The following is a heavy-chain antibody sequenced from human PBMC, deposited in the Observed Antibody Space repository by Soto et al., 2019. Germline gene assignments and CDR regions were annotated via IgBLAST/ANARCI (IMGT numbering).Heavy chain of an antibody. CDR1: GFTFSNAW. CDR2: IKSKTDGGTT. D-gene: IGHD6-19*01. Sequence: EVQLVESGGGLVKPGGSLRLSCAASGFTFSNAWXXWVRQAPGKGLEWVGRIKSKTDGGTTDYAAPVKGRFTISRDDSKNTLYLQMNSLKTEDTAVYYCTTDRGSGGDFDYWGQGTLVTVSS. V-gene: IGHV3-15*07. J-gene: IGHJ4*02. CDR3: TTDRGSGGDFDY.